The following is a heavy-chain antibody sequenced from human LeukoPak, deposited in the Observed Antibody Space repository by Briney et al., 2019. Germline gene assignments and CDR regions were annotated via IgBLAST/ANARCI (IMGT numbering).Heavy chain of an antibody. V-gene: IGHV1-46*03. CDR2: INPSGGST. Sequence: GASVKVSCKASGYTFTNYGISWVRQAPGQGLEWMGIINPSGGSTSYAQKFQGRVTMTRDTSTSTVYMELSSLRSEDTAVYYCARGYITMVRGVLNFDYWGQGTLVTVSS. J-gene: IGHJ4*02. CDR3: ARGYITMVRGVLNFDY. CDR1: GYTFTNYG. D-gene: IGHD3-10*01.